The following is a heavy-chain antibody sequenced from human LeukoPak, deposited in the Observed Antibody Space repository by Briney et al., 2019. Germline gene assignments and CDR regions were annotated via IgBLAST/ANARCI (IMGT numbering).Heavy chain of an antibody. CDR2: INHSGST. V-gene: IGHV4-34*01. J-gene: IGHJ4*02. D-gene: IGHD6-19*01. CDR1: GDSISSYY. Sequence: SETLSFTCTVSGDSISSYYWSWIRQPPGKGLEWIGEINHSGSTNYNPSLKSRVTISVDTSKNQFSLKLSSVTAADTAVYYCARWGIAVAGTFDYWGQGTLVTVST. CDR3: ARWGIAVAGTFDY.